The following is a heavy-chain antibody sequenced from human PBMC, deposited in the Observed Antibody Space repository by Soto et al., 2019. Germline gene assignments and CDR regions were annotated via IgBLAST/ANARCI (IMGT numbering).Heavy chain of an antibody. CDR1: GYTFTSYA. Sequence: ASVKVSCKGSGYTFTSYAMHWVRQAPGQRLEWMGWINAGNGNTKYSQKFQGRVTITRDTSASTAYMELSSLRSEDTAVYYCARIIVVVHAAATPHAHAPAGYDAFEPWGQRSMVTIAS. D-gene: IGHD2-2*01. CDR3: ARIIVVVHAAATPHAHAPAGYDAFEP. J-gene: IGHJ3*01. CDR2: INAGNGNT. V-gene: IGHV1-3*01.